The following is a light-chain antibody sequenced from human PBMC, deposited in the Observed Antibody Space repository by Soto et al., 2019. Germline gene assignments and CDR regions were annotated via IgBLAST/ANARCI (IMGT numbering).Light chain of an antibody. CDR1: QSVSSNY. CDR3: QQYESSPRT. CDR2: GAS. Sequence: EIVLTQSPGTLSLSPGERATLSCRASQSVSSNYLAWYQQKPGQAPRLLIYGASSRATGIPDRFSGSGSGTDFTLTISRLESEDFAVYYCQQYESSPRTFGQGTKVEVK. J-gene: IGKJ1*01. V-gene: IGKV3-20*01.